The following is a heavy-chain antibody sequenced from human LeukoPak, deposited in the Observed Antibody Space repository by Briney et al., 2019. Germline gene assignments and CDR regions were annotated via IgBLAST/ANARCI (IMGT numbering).Heavy chain of an antibody. CDR2: LNPYSGDT. D-gene: IGHD3-22*01. J-gene: IGHJ4*02. CDR3: VRSSYDSSLRFDDY. Sequence: ASGKVSCKASGYTFTAYYLHWVRQAPGQGLEWMGWLNPYSGDTNYAQNFQGRVTMTRDTSINTAYMELSRLRSDDTAVYYCVRSSYDSSLRFDDYWGQGTLVTVSS. CDR1: GYTFTAYY. V-gene: IGHV1-2*02.